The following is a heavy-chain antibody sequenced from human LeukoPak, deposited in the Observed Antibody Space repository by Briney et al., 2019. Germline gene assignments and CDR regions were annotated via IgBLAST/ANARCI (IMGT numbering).Heavy chain of an antibody. CDR3: ARGGREAAHLDY. CDR1: GFTFSSYA. J-gene: IGHJ4*02. V-gene: IGHV3-30-3*01. CDR2: ISYDGSNK. D-gene: IGHD6-6*01. Sequence: PGGSLRLSCAASGFTFSSYAMHWVRQAPGKGLEWVAVISYDGSNKYYADSVKGRFTISRDNAKNSLYLQMNSLRAEDTAVYYCARGGREAAHLDYWGQGTLVTVSS.